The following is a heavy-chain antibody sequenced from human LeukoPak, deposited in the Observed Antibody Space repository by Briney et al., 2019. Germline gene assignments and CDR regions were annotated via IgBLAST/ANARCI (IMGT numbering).Heavy chain of an antibody. CDR1: TGSINSYY. J-gene: IGHJ4*02. V-gene: IGHV4-4*07. Sequence: SETLSLTCTVSTGSINSYYWGWVRQPAGKGLEWIGRIYTTGTTNYSPSLKSRLSMSIDTSTNQFSLALRSVTAADTAVYYCGRQGYTASYYFLDYWSQGTLVTVPS. CDR2: IYTTGTT. CDR3: GRQGYTASYYFLDY. D-gene: IGHD1-26*01.